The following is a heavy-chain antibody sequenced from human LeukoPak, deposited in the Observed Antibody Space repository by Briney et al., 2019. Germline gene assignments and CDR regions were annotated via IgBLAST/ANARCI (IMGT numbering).Heavy chain of an antibody. D-gene: IGHD3-3*01. CDR3: ARGGYYTLEYYYYMDV. CDR1: GGSISSYY. J-gene: IGHJ6*03. Sequence: SETLSLTCSVSGGSISSYYWSWIRQPPGKGLEWIGYIYYSGGTNYNPSLESRVTISVDASKNQFSLKLNSVTTADTAIYYCARGGYYTLEYYYYMDVWGKGTTVTVSS. CDR2: IYYSGGT. V-gene: IGHV4-59*01.